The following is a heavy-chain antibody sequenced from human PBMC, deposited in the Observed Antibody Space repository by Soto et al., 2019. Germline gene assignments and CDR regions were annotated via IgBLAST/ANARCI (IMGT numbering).Heavy chain of an antibody. Sequence: EVQLLESGGGLVQPGGSLRLSCAASGFTFSSYAMSWVRQAPGKGLEWVSGVSGSGDSTYYADSVKGRFTISIDNSKNTLNLQMNSLRAEDTAVYYCAKDRDPYDSSGYRDYWGQGTLVTVSS. CDR1: GFTFSSYA. CDR2: VSGSGDST. J-gene: IGHJ4*02. CDR3: AKDRDPYDSSGYRDY. D-gene: IGHD3-22*01. V-gene: IGHV3-23*01.